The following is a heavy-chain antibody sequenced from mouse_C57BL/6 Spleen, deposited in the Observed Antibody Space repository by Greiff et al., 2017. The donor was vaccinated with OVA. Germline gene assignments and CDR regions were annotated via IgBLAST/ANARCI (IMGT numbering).Heavy chain of an antibody. V-gene: IGHV14-3*01. J-gene: IGHJ3*01. D-gene: IGHD3-2*02. CDR1: ASNTQNTY. Sequence: AQLQQSVAELLSPGASVKLSCTASASNTQNTYMHWVKQRPEQGLEWIGRIDPANGNIKYAPKCQGKATITADTSSNTAYLQLSSLTSEDTAIYYCARERGLRLPFAYWGQGTLVTVSA. CDR3: ARERGLRLPFAY. CDR2: IDPANGNI.